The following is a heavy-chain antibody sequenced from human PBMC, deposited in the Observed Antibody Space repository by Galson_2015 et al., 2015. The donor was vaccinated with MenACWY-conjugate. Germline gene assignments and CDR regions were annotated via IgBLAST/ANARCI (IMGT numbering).Heavy chain of an antibody. D-gene: IGHD6-19*01. J-gene: IGHJ4*02. CDR3: ARGTLAVAGTDY. Sequence: SLRLSCAASGFTFNNYWMTWVRQAPGKGLEWVANINVDRSEENYMDSVRGRFTISRDNAKNSLFLQVNTLRAEDTAVYYCARGTLAVAGTDYWGQGTLVTVSS. V-gene: IGHV3-7*01. CDR1: GFTFNNYW. CDR2: INVDRSEE.